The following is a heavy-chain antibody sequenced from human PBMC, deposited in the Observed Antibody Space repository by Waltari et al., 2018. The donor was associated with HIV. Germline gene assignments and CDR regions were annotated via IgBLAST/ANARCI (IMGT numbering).Heavy chain of an antibody. CDR3: ARDEGYFDL. Sequence: EVQLVESGGGLVQPGGSLRLSCEASGFTFSSKWMSGVRQAPGKGLEGVANMNQDGSQKYYVDSVKGRFTISRDNAKNSLYLQMNSLRVVDTAVYYCARDEGYFDLWGRGTLVTVSS. CDR1: GFTFSSKW. V-gene: IGHV3-7*01. CDR2: MNQDGSQK. J-gene: IGHJ2*01.